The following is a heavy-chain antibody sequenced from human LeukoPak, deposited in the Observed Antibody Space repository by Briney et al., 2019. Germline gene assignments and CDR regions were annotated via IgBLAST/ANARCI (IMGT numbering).Heavy chain of an antibody. J-gene: IGHJ6*02. D-gene: IGHD4-11*01. CDR1: GFTFSSYA. CDR2: ISYDGSNK. V-gene: IGHV3-30-3*01. CDR3: ARGEMTTVTRYYYYGMDV. Sequence: GRSLRLSCAASGFTFSSYAMHWVRQAPGKGLEWVAVISYDGSNKYYADSVKGRFTISRDNSKNTLYLQMNSLRAEDTAVYYCARGEMTTVTRYYYYGMDVWGQGTTVTVSS.